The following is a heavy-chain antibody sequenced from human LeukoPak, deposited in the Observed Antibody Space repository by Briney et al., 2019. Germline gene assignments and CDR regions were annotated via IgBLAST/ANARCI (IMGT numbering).Heavy chain of an antibody. CDR1: GGSISSYY. CDR3: ARAYSSGWYPTPYYFDY. J-gene: IGHJ4*02. CDR2: IYYSGST. Sequence: SETLSLTCAVYGGSISSYYWSWIRQPPGKGLEWIGYIYYSGSTNYNPSLKSRVTISVDTSKNQFSLKLSSVTAADTAVYYCARAYSSGWYPTPYYFDYWGQGTLVTVSS. V-gene: IGHV4-59*01. D-gene: IGHD6-19*01.